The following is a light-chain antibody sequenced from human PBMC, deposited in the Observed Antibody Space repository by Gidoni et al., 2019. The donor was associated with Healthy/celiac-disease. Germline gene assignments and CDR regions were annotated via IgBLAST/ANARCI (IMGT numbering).Light chain of an antibody. CDR2: AAS. Sequence: DIQMTQSPSSLSASVGDRVTITCRASQSISSYLNWYQQKPGKAPKPLIYAASSLQSGVPSRFSGSGSGTDFTLTISSLQPEDFATYYCQQSYSTPLYFGQGTKLEIK. CDR1: QSISSY. CDR3: QQSYSTPLY. V-gene: IGKV1-39*01. J-gene: IGKJ2*01.